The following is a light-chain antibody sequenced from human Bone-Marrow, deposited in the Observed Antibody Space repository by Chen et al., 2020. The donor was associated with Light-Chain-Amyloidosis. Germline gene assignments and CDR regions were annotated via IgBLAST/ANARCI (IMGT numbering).Light chain of an antibody. CDR1: SSDVGGYNY. V-gene: IGLV2-11*01. Sequence: QSALTQPRSVSGSPGQAVTISCTGNSSDVGGYNYVSWYQQHTGKAPKLMIYDVSKRPSGVPDRFSGSKSGNTASLTISGLQAEDEADYYCCSYAGSYTWVFGGGTKLTVL. J-gene: IGLJ3*02. CDR3: CSYAGSYTWV. CDR2: DVS.